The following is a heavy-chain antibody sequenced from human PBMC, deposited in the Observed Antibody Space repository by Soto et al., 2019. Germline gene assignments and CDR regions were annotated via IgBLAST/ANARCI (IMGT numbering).Heavy chain of an antibody. D-gene: IGHD1-7*01. Sequence: PGGSLRLSCAASGFTFSSYAMNWVRQAPGKVLEWVSAISGSGGSTYYADSVKGRFTISRDIYKNTLYLQMNSLRAEDTAVYYCAKGNSWSPALVLDIWGQGTMVTVSS. CDR3: AKGNSWSPALVLDI. J-gene: IGHJ3*02. CDR2: ISGSGGST. V-gene: IGHV3-23*01. CDR1: GFTFSSYA.